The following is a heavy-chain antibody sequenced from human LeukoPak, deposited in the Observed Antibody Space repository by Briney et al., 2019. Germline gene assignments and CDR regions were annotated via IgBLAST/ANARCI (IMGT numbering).Heavy chain of an antibody. CDR2: ISSSGSTI. Sequence: GGSLRLSCAASGFTFSSYEMNWVRQARGKGLEWVSYISSSGSTIYYADSVKGGVTISRDNGKNSLYLQMKGLRAEDTAVYFCAGLRRAYYYYMDVWGKGTTVTVSS. CDR1: GFTFSSYE. J-gene: IGHJ6*03. CDR3: AGLRRAYYYYMDV. V-gene: IGHV3-48*03.